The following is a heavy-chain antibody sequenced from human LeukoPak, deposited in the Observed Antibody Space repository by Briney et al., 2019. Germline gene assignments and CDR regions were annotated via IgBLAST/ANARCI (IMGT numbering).Heavy chain of an antibody. CDR3: CTSPSFGSSWYQFNY. Sequence: GGSLRLSCAASGFTFSSYWMHCVRQDPRKGLEWVSAISGRDGRTYYTDSVKGRFTISRDNSKNTLYLQMNSLRAEDTAVYYCCTSPSFGSSWYQFNYWGQGALVTVSS. CDR2: ISGRDGRT. J-gene: IGHJ4*02. V-gene: IGHV3-23*01. D-gene: IGHD6-13*01. CDR1: GFTFSSYW.